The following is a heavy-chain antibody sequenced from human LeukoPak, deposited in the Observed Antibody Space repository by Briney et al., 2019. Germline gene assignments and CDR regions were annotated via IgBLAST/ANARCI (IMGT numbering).Heavy chain of an antibody. D-gene: IGHD6-19*01. CDR3: ARELIAVAGSSGPPIYYYGMDV. CDR2: ISYDGSNK. V-gene: IGHV3-30-3*01. Sequence: GGSLRLSCAASGFTFSSYAMHWVRQAPGKGLEWVAVISYDGSNKYYADSVKGRFTISRDNSKNTLYLQMNSLRAKDTAMYYCARELIAVAGSSGPPIYYYGMDVWGQGTTVTVSS. J-gene: IGHJ6*02. CDR1: GFTFSSYA.